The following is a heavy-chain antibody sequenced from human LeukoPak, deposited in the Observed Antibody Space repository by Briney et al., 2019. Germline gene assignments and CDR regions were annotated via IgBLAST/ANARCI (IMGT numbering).Heavy chain of an antibody. CDR2: ISSSGSTI. CDR3: AREGYDRSGYYYAYFQH. J-gene: IGHJ1*01. Sequence: QPGGSLRLSCAASGFSFTSYEMNWVRQAPGKGLEWVSYISSSGSTIYYADSVKGRFTISRDNSKNTLYLQMNSLRAEDTAVYYCAREGYDRSGYYYAYFQHWGQGTLVTVSS. CDR1: GFSFTSYE. D-gene: IGHD3-22*01. V-gene: IGHV3-48*03.